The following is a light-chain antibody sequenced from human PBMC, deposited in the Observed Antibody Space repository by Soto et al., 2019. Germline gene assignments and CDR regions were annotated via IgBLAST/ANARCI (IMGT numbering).Light chain of an antibody. J-gene: IGLJ1*01. CDR1: KSDIGGYNY. V-gene: IGLV2-14*01. CDR3: CSYSTSNTHNYV. CDR2: EVN. Sequence: QSALTQPPSASGSPGQSVTISCTGSKSDIGGYNYVSWYQHHPGKAPQLIIYEVNLRPSGVSDRFSASKSGDTASLTISGLQAGDEADYYCCSYSTSNTHNYVFGTGTKLTVL.